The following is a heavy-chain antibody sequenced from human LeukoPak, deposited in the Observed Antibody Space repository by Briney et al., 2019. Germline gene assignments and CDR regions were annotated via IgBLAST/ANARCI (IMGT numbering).Heavy chain of an antibody. CDR1: GFTFSSYE. V-gene: IGHV3-48*03. CDR2: ISSVGSSK. Sequence: PGGSLRLSCAAPGFTFSSYEMNWVRQAPGKGLEWVSYISSVGSSKYYADSVKGRFTISRDNAKNSLYLQMNSLRAEDTAVYYCAREPSSSSSSSFDYWGQGTLVTVSS. D-gene: IGHD6-6*01. J-gene: IGHJ4*02. CDR3: AREPSSSSSSSFDY.